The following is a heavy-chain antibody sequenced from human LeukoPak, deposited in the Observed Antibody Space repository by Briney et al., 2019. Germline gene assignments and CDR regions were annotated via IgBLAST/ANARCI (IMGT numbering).Heavy chain of an antibody. V-gene: IGHV1-2*02. Sequence: ASVKVSCKASGYTFTGYYMHWVRQAPGQGLEWMGWINPNSGGTNYARKFQGRVTMTRDTSISTAYMELSRLRSDDTAVYYCARTGCSSTSCYYGDYWGQGTLVTVSS. CDR2: INPNSGGT. D-gene: IGHD2-2*01. J-gene: IGHJ4*02. CDR3: ARTGCSSTSCYYGDY. CDR1: GYTFTGYY.